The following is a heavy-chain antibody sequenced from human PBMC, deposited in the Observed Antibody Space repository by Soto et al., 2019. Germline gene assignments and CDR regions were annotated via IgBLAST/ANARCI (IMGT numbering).Heavy chain of an antibody. CDR1: GFTFSSYV. CDR2: ISGSGGST. CDR3: AKEDDTTESSGYLNSSDAVDS. V-gene: IGHV3-23*01. D-gene: IGHD3-22*01. J-gene: IGHJ3*02. Sequence: EVQLLESGGGLVQPGGSLRVSCVASGFTFSSYVMSWVRQAPGKGLEWVSGISGSGGSTYYGDSVKGRFTIFRDNSKNTLYLQMNSLRAEDTAVYYCAKEDDTTESSGYLNSSDAVDSWGQGTMVTVAS.